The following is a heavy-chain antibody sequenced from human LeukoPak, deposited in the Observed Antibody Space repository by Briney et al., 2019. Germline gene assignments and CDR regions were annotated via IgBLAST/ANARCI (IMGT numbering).Heavy chain of an antibody. CDR1: GESIKNPDFY. CDR3: ARDLWR. J-gene: IGHJ1*01. V-gene: IGHV4-31*03. Sequence: SETLSLTCTVSGESIKNPDFYWRWIRLRPGKGLEWIGNAHYTGSAYYNPSLNNRATISVDTSRSQFSLRLTSVSDADTAIYYCARDLWRWGQGTRVIVSS. CDR2: AHYTGSA.